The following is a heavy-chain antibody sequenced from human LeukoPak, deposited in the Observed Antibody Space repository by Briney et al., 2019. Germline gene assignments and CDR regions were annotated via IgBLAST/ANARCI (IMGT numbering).Heavy chain of an antibody. D-gene: IGHD6-25*01. Sequence: SGGSLRLSCAASGFTFDDYAMHWVRQAPGKGLEWVSLISWDGGSTYYADSVKGRFTISRDNSKNSPYLQMNSLRAEDTALYYCAKTSGYEDLYYFDYWGQGTLVTVSS. V-gene: IGHV3-43D*03. J-gene: IGHJ4*02. CDR2: ISWDGGST. CDR3: AKTSGYEDLYYFDY. CDR1: GFTFDDYA.